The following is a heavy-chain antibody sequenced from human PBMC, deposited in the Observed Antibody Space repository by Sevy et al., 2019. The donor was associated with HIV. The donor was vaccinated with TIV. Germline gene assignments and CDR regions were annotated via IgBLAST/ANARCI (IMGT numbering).Heavy chain of an antibody. J-gene: IGHJ6*02. D-gene: IGHD3-22*01. Sequence: SETLSLTCTVSGGSISSYYWSWIRQPPGKGLEWIGYIYYSGSTNYNPSLKSRVTISVDTSKNQFSLKLSSVTAADTAVYYCARDRHYDSSGYYYRDDGMDVWGQGTTVTVSS. CDR3: ARDRHYDSSGYYYRDDGMDV. CDR2: IYYSGST. V-gene: IGHV4-59*01. CDR1: GGSISSYY.